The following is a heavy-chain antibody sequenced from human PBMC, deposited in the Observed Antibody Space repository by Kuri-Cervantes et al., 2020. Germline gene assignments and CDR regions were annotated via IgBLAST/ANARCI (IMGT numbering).Heavy chain of an antibody. CDR1: GYTFTSYD. CDR3: ARVVGTTVAAGHWPYYFDY. D-gene: IGHD4-23*01. J-gene: IGHJ4*02. CDR2: MNPNSGNT. Sequence: ASVKVSCKASGYTFTSYDINWVRQATGQGLEWMGWMNPNSGNTGYAQKFQGRVTMTTDTFTSTAYVELRSLRSDDTAVYYCARVVGTTVAAGHWPYYFDYWGQGTLVTVSS. V-gene: IGHV1-8*01.